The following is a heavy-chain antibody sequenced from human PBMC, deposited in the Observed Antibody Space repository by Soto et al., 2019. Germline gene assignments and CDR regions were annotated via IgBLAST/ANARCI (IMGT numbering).Heavy chain of an antibody. Sequence: QVQLVQSGAEVKEPGASVKVSCKASGDTFTSYGFNWVRQAPGQGLEWMGWISGYNGDTHYAQNFQVRVTMTIDTSTSTAYMELRSLRSDDTAVYYCARGTIFGLVSFDYWAQGTLVTVSS. V-gene: IGHV1-18*01. CDR2: ISGYNGDT. J-gene: IGHJ4*02. D-gene: IGHD3-3*02. CDR1: GDTFTSYG. CDR3: ARGTIFGLVSFDY.